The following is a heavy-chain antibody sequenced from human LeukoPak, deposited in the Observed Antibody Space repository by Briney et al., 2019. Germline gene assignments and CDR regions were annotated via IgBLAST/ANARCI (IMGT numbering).Heavy chain of an antibody. CDR3: ASLLLGYCTGTTCPFDY. J-gene: IGHJ4*02. Sequence: GESLKISCQGSGYTFTTYWIVWVRQMPGKDLEWMGLIYPGDSDTRYSPSFQGQVTISADKSINTAYLQWGSLKASDTAMYYCASLLLGYCTGTTCPFDYWGQGTLVTVSS. CDR1: GYTFTTYW. V-gene: IGHV5-51*01. D-gene: IGHD2-8*02. CDR2: IYPGDSDT.